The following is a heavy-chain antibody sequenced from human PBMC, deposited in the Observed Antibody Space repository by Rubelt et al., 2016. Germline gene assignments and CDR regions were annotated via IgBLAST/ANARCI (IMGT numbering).Heavy chain of an antibody. J-gene: IGHJ5*02. CDR2: IYYSGST. D-gene: IGHD6-6*01. Sequence: QVQLQESGPGLVKPSETLSLTCTVSGGSISSSSYYWGWIRQPPGKGLEWIGSIYYSGSTYYNPSLKSGVTISVETSKNQFSLKLSSVTAADTAVYYCARVPSSSSPGWFDPWGQGTLVTVSS. CDR1: GGSISSSSYY. V-gene: IGHV4-39*07. CDR3: ARVPSSSSPGWFDP.